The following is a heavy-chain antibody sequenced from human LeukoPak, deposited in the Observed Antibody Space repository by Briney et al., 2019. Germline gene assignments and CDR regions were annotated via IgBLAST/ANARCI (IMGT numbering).Heavy chain of an antibody. D-gene: IGHD3-16*01. J-gene: IGHJ4*02. CDR3: ARHKSRGGSMTHPYFDY. Sequence: SETLSLTCAVYGGSFSGYYWSWIRQPPGKGLEWIGEIYHSGSTNYSPSLKSRVTLKVDKSKNQFSLKLSSVTAADTAVYYCARHKSRGGSMTHPYFDYWGQGTLVTVSS. CDR1: GGSFSGYY. CDR2: IYHSGST. V-gene: IGHV4-34*01.